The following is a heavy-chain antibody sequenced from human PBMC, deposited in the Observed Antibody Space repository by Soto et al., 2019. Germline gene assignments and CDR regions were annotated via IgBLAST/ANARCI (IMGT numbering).Heavy chain of an antibody. V-gene: IGHV1-69*06. Sequence: ASVKVSCKASGGTLSSFINYPINWVRQAPGQGLGWMGGIVPNVGTVNYAQKFQGRVTITADKSTGTAYMELSSLRSEDTALYYCARRDTSGFLRYFDNWGQGTLVTVSS. CDR3: ARRDTSGFLRYFDN. CDR1: GGTLSSFINYP. CDR2: IVPNVGTV. J-gene: IGHJ4*02. D-gene: IGHD3-3*01.